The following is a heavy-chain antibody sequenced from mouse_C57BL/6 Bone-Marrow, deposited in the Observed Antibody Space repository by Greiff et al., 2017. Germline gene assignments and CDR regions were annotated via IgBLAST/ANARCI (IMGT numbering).Heavy chain of an antibody. V-gene: IGHV1-81*01. CDR1: GYTFTSYS. J-gene: IGHJ1*03. Sequence: QVQLQQSGAELARPGASVKLSCKASGYTFTSYSISWVKQRTGQGLEWIGEIYPRSGNTYYNEKFKGKATLTADKSSSTAYMELRSLTSEDSAVYFCARSGQGYFDVWGTGTTVTVSS. CDR3: ARSGQGYFDV. CDR2: IYPRSGNT.